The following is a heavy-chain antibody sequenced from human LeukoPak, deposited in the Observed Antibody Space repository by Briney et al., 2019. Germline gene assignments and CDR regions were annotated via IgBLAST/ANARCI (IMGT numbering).Heavy chain of an antibody. V-gene: IGHV3-9*01. CDR3: AGGHIVATISDAFDI. CDR1: GFTFDDYA. CDR2: ISWNSGSI. Sequence: GGSLRLSCAASGFTFDDYAMHWVRQAPGKGLEGVSGISWNSGSIGYADSVKGRFTISRDNAKNSLDLQMNSLRAEHTAVYYCAGGHIVATISDAFDIWGQGTMVTVSS. D-gene: IGHD5-12*01. J-gene: IGHJ3*02.